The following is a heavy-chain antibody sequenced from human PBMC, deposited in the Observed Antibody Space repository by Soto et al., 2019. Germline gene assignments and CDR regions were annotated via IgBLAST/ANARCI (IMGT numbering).Heavy chain of an antibody. CDR3: ARQIYDSDTGPNFQYYFDL. CDR1: GYSFAGYW. Sequence: PGESLKISCKGSGYSFAGYWITWVRQKPGKGLEWMGRIDPSDSQTYYSPSFRGHVTISVTKSITTVFLQWSSLRASDTAMYYCARQIYDSDTGPNFQYYFDLWGLGTPVTVS. CDR2: IDPSDSQT. J-gene: IGHJ4*02. V-gene: IGHV5-10-1*01. D-gene: IGHD3-22*01.